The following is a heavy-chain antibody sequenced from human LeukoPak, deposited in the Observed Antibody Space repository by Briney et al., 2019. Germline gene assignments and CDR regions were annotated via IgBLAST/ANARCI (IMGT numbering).Heavy chain of an antibody. CDR1: GYTFTSYG. Sequence: ASVKVSCKASGYTFTSYGISWVRQAPEQGLEWMGWINAYNGNTNYAQKFQGRVTMTTDTSTSTAYMELRSLRSDDTAVYFCARDLAARPSLGIDYWGQGTLVTVSS. J-gene: IGHJ4*02. CDR3: ARDLAARPSLGIDY. CDR2: INAYNGNT. V-gene: IGHV1-18*01. D-gene: IGHD6-6*01.